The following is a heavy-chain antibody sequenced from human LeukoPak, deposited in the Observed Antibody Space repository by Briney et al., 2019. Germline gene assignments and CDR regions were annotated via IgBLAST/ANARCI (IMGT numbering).Heavy chain of an antibody. J-gene: IGHJ4*02. CDR3: ARDSTTFSAPDY. D-gene: IGHD1-1*01. V-gene: IGHV3-7*01. Sequence: GGSLRLSCAASAFTFSSYWMSWVRQAPGKGLEWVASIKQDGSEKYYVDSVKGRFTISRDDAKNSLYLQMNSLRAEDTAVYYCARDSTTFSAPDYWGQGTLVTVSS. CDR1: AFTFSSYW. CDR2: IKQDGSEK.